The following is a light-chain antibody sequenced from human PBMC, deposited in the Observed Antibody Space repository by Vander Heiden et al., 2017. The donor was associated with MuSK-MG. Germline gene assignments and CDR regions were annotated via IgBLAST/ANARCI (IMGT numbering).Light chain of an antibody. CDR2: AAS. CDR3: QQSYSIPWT. Sequence: DHQMNQSPSSLSASVGDRVTITCRASQSISSYLNWYQQKPGKAPKLLIFAASTLHSGVPSRFSGSGSGTDFTLTISSLQPEDFATYYCQQSYSIPWTFGQGTKVEIK. J-gene: IGKJ1*01. CDR1: QSISSY. V-gene: IGKV1-39*01.